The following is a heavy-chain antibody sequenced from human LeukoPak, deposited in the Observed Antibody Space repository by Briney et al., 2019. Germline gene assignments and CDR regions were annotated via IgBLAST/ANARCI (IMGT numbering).Heavy chain of an antibody. CDR2: IYTSGST. J-gene: IGHJ4*02. D-gene: IGHD3-10*01. Sequence: SQTLSLTCTVSGGSISSAGYYWSWIRQPAGKGLEWIGRIYTSGSTNYNPSLKSRVTISVDTSKNHFSLKLTSVTAADTAVYYCARRTSFYCSGTYYSSLYFDYWGQGTLVTVSS. CDR1: GGSISSAGYY. V-gene: IGHV4-61*02. CDR3: ARRTSFYCSGTYYSSLYFDY.